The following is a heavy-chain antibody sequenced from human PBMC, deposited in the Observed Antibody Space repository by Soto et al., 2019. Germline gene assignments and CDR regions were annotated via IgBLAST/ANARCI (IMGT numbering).Heavy chain of an antibody. J-gene: IGHJ6*02. D-gene: IGHD3-3*01. Sequence: ASVKVSCKASGYTFTTYAMHWVRQAPGQRLEWMGGINTGNGNTKYSQKFQGRVTITRDTSATSASTVYMEVSSQRSEDTAIYYRARDSSAGANFASPYYYGMDVWGQGATVTVSS. CDR1: GYTFTTYA. CDR2: INTGNGNT. V-gene: IGHV1-3*04. CDR3: ARDSSAGANFASPYYYGMDV.